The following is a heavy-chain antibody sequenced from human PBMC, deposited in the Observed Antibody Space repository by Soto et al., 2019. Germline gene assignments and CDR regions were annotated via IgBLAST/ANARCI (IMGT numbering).Heavy chain of an antibody. Sequence: HPGGSLRLSCSASGFTVSSNYMSWVRQAPGKGLEWVSVIYSGGSTYYADSVKGRFTISRDNSKNTLYLQMNSLRAEDTAVYYCARGSGFEGAAEPFDYWGQGTLVTVSS. J-gene: IGHJ4*02. D-gene: IGHD3-10*01. CDR2: IYSGGST. V-gene: IGHV3-53*01. CDR1: GFTVSSNY. CDR3: ARGSGFEGAAEPFDY.